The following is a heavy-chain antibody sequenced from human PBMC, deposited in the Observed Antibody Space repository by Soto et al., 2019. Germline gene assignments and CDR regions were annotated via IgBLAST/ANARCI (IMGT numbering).Heavy chain of an antibody. J-gene: IGHJ4*02. CDR2: IVVGSGNT. Sequence: SVKVSCKASGFTFTSSAVQWVRQARGQRLEWIGWIVVGSGNTNYAQKFQERVTITRDMSTSTAYMELSSLRSEDTAVYYCAANYDSSGYYLLFYWGQGTLVTVSP. CDR1: GFTFTSSA. V-gene: IGHV1-58*01. D-gene: IGHD3-22*01. CDR3: AANYDSSGYYLLFY.